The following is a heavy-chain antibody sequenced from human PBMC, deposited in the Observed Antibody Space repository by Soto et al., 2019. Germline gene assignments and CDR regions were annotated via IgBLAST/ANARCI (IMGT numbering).Heavy chain of an antibody. J-gene: IGHJ6*02. CDR1: GFTFSSYA. D-gene: IGHD3-22*01. Sequence: VGSLRLSCAASGFTFSSYAIHWVRQAPGKGLEWVAVISYDGSNKYYADSVKGRFTISRDNSKNTLYLQMNSLRSEDTAMYYCARMARRMMAVVITKDYAMDVWGQGTTVTVSS. CDR2: ISYDGSNK. V-gene: IGHV3-30-3*01. CDR3: ARMARRMMAVVITKDYAMDV.